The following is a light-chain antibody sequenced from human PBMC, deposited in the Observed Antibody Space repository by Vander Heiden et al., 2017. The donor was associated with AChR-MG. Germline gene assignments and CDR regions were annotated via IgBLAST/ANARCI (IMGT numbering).Light chain of an antibody. Sequence: EIVLTQSPAPLSLSPGERATLSCRASQSVSSYLAWYQQKPGQAPRLLIYDASNRATGIPARFSGSGSGTDFTLTISSLEPEDFAVYYWQQRSNSHTFGGGTKVEIK. CDR2: DAS. CDR1: QSVSSY. V-gene: IGKV3-11*01. J-gene: IGKJ4*01. CDR3: QQRSNSHT.